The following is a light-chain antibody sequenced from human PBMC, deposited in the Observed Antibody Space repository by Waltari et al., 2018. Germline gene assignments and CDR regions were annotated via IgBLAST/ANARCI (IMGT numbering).Light chain of an antibody. CDR2: RSD. J-gene: IGLJ3*02. Sequence: QSVLTQPPSASGTPGPRVTISCSGSAANIGGNLVTWYQQLPGKAPKLLIYRSDQRPSGVPDRFSGSKTGTSASLAISGLQSDDEAHYFCASWDDSLNGHWVFGGGTKVTVL. CDR1: AANIGGNL. V-gene: IGLV1-44*01. CDR3: ASWDDSLNGHWV.